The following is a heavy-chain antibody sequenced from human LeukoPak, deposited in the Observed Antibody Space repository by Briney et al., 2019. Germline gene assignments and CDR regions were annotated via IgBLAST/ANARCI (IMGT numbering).Heavy chain of an antibody. J-gene: IGHJ1*01. CDR2: ISSNGGST. CDR3: VKSSSSWSQFEYFQH. Sequence: GGSLRLSCSASGFIFSTYAMHWVRQAPGKGLEYVSAISSNGGSTYYADSVRGRFTISRDNSKNTLYLQMSSLRAEDTAVYCCVKSSSSWSQFEYFQHWGQGTLVTVSS. D-gene: IGHD6-13*01. V-gene: IGHV3-64D*06. CDR1: GFIFSTYA.